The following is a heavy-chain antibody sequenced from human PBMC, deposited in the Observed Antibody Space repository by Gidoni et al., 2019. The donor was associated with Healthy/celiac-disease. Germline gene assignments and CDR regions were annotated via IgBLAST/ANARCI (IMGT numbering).Heavy chain of an antibody. D-gene: IGHD2-15*01. CDR2: ISPGDSDT. V-gene: IGHV5-51*01. Sequence: EVQLVQSGAEVKKPGASLKISCKGSGYSFTSYWIGWVRQMPGKGLEWMGIISPGDSDTRYSPSFQGQVTISADKSISTAYLQWSSLKASDTAMYYCAKTSGCRDIGRCSVFDYWGQGTLVTVSS. CDR1: GYSFTSYW. CDR3: AKTSGCRDIGRCSVFDY. J-gene: IGHJ4*02.